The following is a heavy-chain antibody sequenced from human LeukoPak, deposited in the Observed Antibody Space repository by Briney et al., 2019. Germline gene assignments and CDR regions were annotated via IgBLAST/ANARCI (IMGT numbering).Heavy chain of an antibody. D-gene: IGHD3-3*01. CDR3: AKDLLEAAGYAFDI. CDR2: ISYDGSNK. J-gene: IGHJ3*02. Sequence: GRSLRLSCAASGFTFSSYGMHWVRQAPGKGLEWVAVISYDGSNKYYADFVKGRFTISRDNSKNTQYLQMNSLRAEDTAVYYCAKDLLEAAGYAFDIWGQGTMVTVSS. CDR1: GFTFSSYG. V-gene: IGHV3-30*18.